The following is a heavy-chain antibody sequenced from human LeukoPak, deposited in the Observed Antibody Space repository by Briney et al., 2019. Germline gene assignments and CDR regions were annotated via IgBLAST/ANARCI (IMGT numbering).Heavy chain of an antibody. V-gene: IGHV4-59*01. CDR2: IYYSGST. J-gene: IGHJ4*02. D-gene: IGHD2-21*02. CDR3: ARVSEVVTAIFDY. CDR1: GASISSYY. Sequence: SETLSLTCTVSGASISSYYWSWIRQPPGKGLEWIGYIYYSGSTNYNPSLKSRVTISVDTSKDQFSLKLSSVTAADTAVYYCARVSEVVTAIFDYWGQGTLVTVSS.